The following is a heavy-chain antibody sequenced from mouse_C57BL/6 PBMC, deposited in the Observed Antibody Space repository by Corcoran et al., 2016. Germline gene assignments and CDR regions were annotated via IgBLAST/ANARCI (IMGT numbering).Heavy chain of an antibody. D-gene: IGHD1-1*02. V-gene: IGHV9-3*01. CDR2: INTYSGVP. Sequence: QIHLVQSGPELKKPGETVKISCKASGYTFTTYGMSWVKQAPGKGLKWMGWINTYSGVPTYADDFKGRFAFSLETSASTAYLQINNLKNEDTATYFCARRGTGWAWFAYWGQGTLVTVSA. CDR3: ARRGTGWAWFAY. CDR1: GYTFTTYG. J-gene: IGHJ3*01.